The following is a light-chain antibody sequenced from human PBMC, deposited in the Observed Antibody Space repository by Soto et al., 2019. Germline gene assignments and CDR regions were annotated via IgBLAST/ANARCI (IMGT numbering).Light chain of an antibody. V-gene: IGLV2-14*01. J-gene: IGLJ1*01. Sequence: SSLTQPTSWSASPGPSITISSTGTISDVGVYASVAWYRLNPGKAPKLMIYDVSNLPWGVSSRFSGSQSGNTASLSISGLQAEDEADYYCSSYTTSSPRVFGTGTKVNVL. CDR3: SSYTTSSPRV. CDR1: ISDVGVYAS. CDR2: DVS.